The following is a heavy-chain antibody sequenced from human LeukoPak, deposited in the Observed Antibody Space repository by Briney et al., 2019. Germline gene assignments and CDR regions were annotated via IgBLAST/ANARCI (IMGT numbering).Heavy chain of an antibody. V-gene: IGHV3-21*01. CDR1: GFTFSDYT. CDR3: ARMPHYGDLNYSFDY. CDR2: ISGSGTYI. D-gene: IGHD4-17*01. J-gene: IGHJ4*02. Sequence: GGSLRLSCAASGFTFSDYTMHRVRQAPGKGLEWVSSISGSGTYIYYADSMKGRFTISRDNAKNSVSLQMNSLRAEDTAVYYCARMPHYGDLNYSFDYWGQGTLVTVSS.